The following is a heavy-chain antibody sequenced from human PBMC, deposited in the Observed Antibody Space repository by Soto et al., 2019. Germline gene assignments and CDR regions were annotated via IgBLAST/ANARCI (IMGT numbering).Heavy chain of an antibody. CDR2: ISSGGSPI. CDR3: ARVSCCGLDHYYYMDV. V-gene: IGHV3-48*02. J-gene: IGHJ6*03. Sequence: GGSLRLSCVAAGFTFSCYDMIWVRQAPGKGLECLSYISSGGSPINYAVSVRGRFTISRDNAKNSLYLQMNSLRDEDTAVYYCARVSCCGLDHYYYMDVWGKGITVTVSS. CDR1: GFTFSCYD. D-gene: IGHD1-1*01.